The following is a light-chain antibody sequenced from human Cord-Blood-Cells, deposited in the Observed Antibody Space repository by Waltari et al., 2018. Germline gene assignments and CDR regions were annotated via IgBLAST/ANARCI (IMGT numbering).Light chain of an antibody. CDR2: AAS. CDR1: QGISSY. CDR3: QQYYSYPFT. V-gene: IGKV1-8*01. J-gene: IGKJ3*01. Sequence: AIRMTQSPSSFSASTVDRDTLTCRASQGISSYLAWYQQKPGKAPKLLIYAASTLQSGVPPRFSGSGSGTDFTLTISCLQSEDFATYYCQQYYSYPFTFGPGTKVDIK.